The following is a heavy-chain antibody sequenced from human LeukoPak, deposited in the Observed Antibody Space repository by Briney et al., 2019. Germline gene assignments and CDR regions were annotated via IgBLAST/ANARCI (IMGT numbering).Heavy chain of an antibody. CDR1: GYTFTGYY. D-gene: IGHD6-19*01. CDR2: INPNSGGT. J-gene: IGHJ4*02. V-gene: IGHV1-2*02. CDR3: ARDPPRGWSSFDY. Sequence: ASVKVSCKASGYTFTGYYMHWVRQAPGQGLEWMGWINPNSGGTNYAQKFQGRVTMTRDTSISTAYMELSRLRSDDTAVYYCARDPPRGWSSFDYWAQGPLVTASS.